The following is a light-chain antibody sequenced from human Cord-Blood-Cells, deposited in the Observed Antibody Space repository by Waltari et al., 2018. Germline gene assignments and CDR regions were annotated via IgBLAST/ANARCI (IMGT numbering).Light chain of an antibody. Sequence: QSALTQPASVSGSPGQSITISCTGTSSDVGGYNYVSWYQQHPGKAPKIMIYDVSNRPSGFSNRFSGSKSGNTASLTISGLQAEDEADYYCSSYTSSSTAVFGGGTQLTVL. V-gene: IGLV2-14*01. CDR3: SSYTSSSTAV. CDR1: SSDVGGYNY. J-gene: IGLJ7*01. CDR2: DVS.